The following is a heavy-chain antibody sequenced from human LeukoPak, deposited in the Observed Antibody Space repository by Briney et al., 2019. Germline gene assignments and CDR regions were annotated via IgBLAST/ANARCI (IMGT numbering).Heavy chain of an antibody. CDR3: AREGDSGGHNY. CDR1: GDSVSSNSAA. Sequence: SQTLSLTCAISGDSVSSNSAAWSWTRQSPSRGLEWLGRTYYRSKWYNDYAVSVKSRITINPDTSGNQFSLQLNSVTPEDTAVYFCAREGDSGGHNYWGQGTLVTVSS. CDR2: TYYRSKWYN. D-gene: IGHD2-15*01. J-gene: IGHJ4*02. V-gene: IGHV6-1*01.